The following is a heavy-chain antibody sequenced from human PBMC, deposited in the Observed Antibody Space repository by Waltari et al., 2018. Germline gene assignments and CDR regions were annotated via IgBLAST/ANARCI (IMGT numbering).Heavy chain of an antibody. CDR2: ISSSSSYI. D-gene: IGHD1-7*01. V-gene: IGHV3-21*01. J-gene: IGHJ4*02. CDR1: GFTFSSYS. Sequence: EVQLVESGGGLVKPGGSLRLSCAASGFTFSSYSMNWARRAPGKGLEWVSSISSSSSYIYYADSVKGRFTISRDNAKNSLYLQMNSLRAEDTAVYYCARERDNWNYYFDYWGQGTLVTVSS. CDR3: ARERDNWNYYFDY.